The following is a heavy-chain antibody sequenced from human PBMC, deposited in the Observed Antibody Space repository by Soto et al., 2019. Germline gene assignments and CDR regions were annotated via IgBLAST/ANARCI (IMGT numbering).Heavy chain of an antibody. CDR3: ARDTVAGYFDY. Sequence: ASVKVSCKASGHIFTSYYIHWVRQTPGQGLEWMGLINPSGGSTTYAQKFQDRLTMTRDTSTSTVYMELSSLRSEDTAMYYCARDTVAGYFDYWGQGTLVTVSS. CDR1: GHIFTSYY. CDR2: INPSGGST. J-gene: IGHJ4*02. V-gene: IGHV1-46*01. D-gene: IGHD6-19*01.